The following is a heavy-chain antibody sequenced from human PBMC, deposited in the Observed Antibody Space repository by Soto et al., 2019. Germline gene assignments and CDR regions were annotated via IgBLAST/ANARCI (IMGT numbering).Heavy chain of an antibody. V-gene: IGHV1-69*01. CDR3: ARVGHITNYGMAV. CDR2: IIPFFGTS. D-gene: IGHD1-26*01. CDR1: GGTFSSYP. J-gene: IGHJ6*02. Sequence: QVQLVQSGAEVKKPGSSVKVSCEASGGTFSSYPINWVRQAPGQGLEWMGGIIPFFGTSNYDQKFQGRVTITADDSTSTAYMELRSLRSEDTAVYYCARVGHITNYGMAVWGQGTTVTVSS.